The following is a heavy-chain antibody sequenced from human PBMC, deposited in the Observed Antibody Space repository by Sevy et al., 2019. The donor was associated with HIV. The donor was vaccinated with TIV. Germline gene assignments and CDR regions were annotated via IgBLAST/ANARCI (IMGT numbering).Heavy chain of an antibody. CDR1: GFTVSSNY. CDR3: ATLRPYYYYGMDV. Sequence: GGSLRLSCAASGFTVSSNYMSWVRQAPGKGLEWVSVIYSGGSTYYADAVKGRFTISRDNSKNTLYLQMNSQRAEDTAVSYCATLRPYYYYGMDVWGQGTTVTVSS. V-gene: IGHV3-53*01. J-gene: IGHJ6*02. D-gene: IGHD2-15*01. CDR2: IYSGGST.